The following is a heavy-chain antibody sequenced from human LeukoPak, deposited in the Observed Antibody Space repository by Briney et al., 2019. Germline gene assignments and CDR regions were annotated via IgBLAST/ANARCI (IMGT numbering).Heavy chain of an antibody. CDR1: GGTFSSYA. CDR3: AREDWFDP. Sequence: GASVKVSCKASGGTFSSYAISWVRQAPGQGLEWMGRIIPILGIANYAQKFQGRVTITADKSTSTAYMELSSLRSDDTAVYYCAREDWFDPWGQGTLVTVSS. J-gene: IGHJ5*02. V-gene: IGHV1-69*04. CDR2: IIPILGIA.